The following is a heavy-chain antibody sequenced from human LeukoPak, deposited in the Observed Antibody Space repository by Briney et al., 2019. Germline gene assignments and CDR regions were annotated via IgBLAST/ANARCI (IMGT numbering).Heavy chain of an antibody. J-gene: IGHJ4*02. Sequence: GGSLRLSCEASGFTFSNYAMSWVRQAPGKGLEWVSAITGSSDSTYYADSVKGRFTISRDNSKNTVYLQMNSLRAEDTAVYYCAKDRPGYSSGWPENYWGQGTLVTVSS. D-gene: IGHD6-19*01. CDR3: AKDRPGYSSGWPENY. V-gene: IGHV3-23*01. CDR2: ITGSSDST. CDR1: GFTFSNYA.